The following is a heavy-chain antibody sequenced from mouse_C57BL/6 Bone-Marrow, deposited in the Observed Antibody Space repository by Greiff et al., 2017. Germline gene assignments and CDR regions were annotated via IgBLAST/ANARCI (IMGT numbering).Heavy chain of an antibody. V-gene: IGHV1-19*01. D-gene: IGHD3-3*01. J-gene: IGHJ4*01. Sequence: EVKLQESGPVLVKPGASVKMSWKASGYTFTDYYMNWVKQSHGKSLEWIGVINPYNGGTSYNQKFKGKATLTVDKSSSTAYMELNSLTPEDSAVYYCARWLVGAMDYWGQGTSVTVSS. CDR1: GYTFTDYY. CDR3: ARWLVGAMDY. CDR2: INPYNGGT.